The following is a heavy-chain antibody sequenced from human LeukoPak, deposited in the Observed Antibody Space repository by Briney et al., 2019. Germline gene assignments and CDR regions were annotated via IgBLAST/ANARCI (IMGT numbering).Heavy chain of an antibody. V-gene: IGHV3-30*18. J-gene: IGHJ4*02. D-gene: IGHD1-26*01. CDR3: AKDRYSGSYLQTGPCAH. Sequence: GGSLRLSCAASGFTFSSYGMHWVRQAPGKGLDWVAVISYDGSNKHYGDSVKGRFTISRDNSKNTLYLQMNSLRAEDTAVYYCAKDRYSGSYLQTGPCAHWGQGILVTVSS. CDR2: ISYDGSNK. CDR1: GFTFSSYG.